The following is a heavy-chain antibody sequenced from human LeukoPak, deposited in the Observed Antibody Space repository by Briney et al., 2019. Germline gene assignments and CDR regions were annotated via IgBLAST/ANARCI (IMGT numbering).Heavy chain of an antibody. CDR3: ARIGCSSTSCYDVDY. CDR2: INHSGST. V-gene: IGHV4-34*01. J-gene: IGHJ4*02. CDR1: GGSFSGYY. Sequence: SETLSLTCAVYGGSFSGYYWSWIRQPPGKGLEWIGEINHSGSTNYNPSLKSRVTISVDTSKNQFSLKLSSVTAADTAVYYCARIGCSSTSCYDVDYWGQGTLVTVSS. D-gene: IGHD2-2*01.